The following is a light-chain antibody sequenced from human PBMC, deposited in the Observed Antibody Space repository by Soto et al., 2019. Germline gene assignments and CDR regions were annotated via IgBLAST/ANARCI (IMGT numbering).Light chain of an antibody. Sequence: QSALTQPRSVSGSPGQSVTISCTGTSSDVGGYNYVSWYQQHPGKAPKLMIYDVSKRPSGGPDRFSGSKSDNTASLTISRLQAEDEADYYCCSYGSNYTLLFGGGTKLTVL. CDR2: DVS. J-gene: IGLJ2*01. CDR3: CSYGSNYTLL. V-gene: IGLV2-11*01. CDR1: SSDVGGYNY.